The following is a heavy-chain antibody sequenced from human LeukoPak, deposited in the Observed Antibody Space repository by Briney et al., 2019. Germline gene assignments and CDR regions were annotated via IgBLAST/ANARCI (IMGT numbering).Heavy chain of an antibody. J-gene: IGHJ5*02. CDR2: INPNSGGT. CDR1: GYTFTGYY. D-gene: IGHD5-12*01. V-gene: IGHV1-2*02. CDR3: ARAYSGYDYNWLDP. Sequence: ASVKVSCKASGYTFTGYYMHWVRQAPGQGLEWMGWINPNSGGTNYAQKFQGRVTMTRDTSISTAYMELSRLRSDDTAVYYCARAYSGYDYNWLDPWGQGTLVTVSS.